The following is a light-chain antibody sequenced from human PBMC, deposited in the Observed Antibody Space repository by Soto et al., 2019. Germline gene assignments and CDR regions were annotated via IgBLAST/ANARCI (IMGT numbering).Light chain of an antibody. CDR1: QSVSTNQ. V-gene: IGKV3-20*01. J-gene: IGKJ5*01. CDR2: SAT. Sequence: EIVFTQAPGTPSVSPVEAATPSRRASQSVSTNQLAWYQYKRGQAPRLVFHSATTRANAFPSRFSGSGSGTDFTLTISRLEPEDFAVYYCQQYSSSPFTFGQGTRLEIK. CDR3: QQYSSSPFT.